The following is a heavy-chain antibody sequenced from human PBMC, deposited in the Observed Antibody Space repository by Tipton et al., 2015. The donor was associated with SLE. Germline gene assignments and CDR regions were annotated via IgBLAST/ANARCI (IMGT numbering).Heavy chain of an antibody. CDR3: ARENGGNYFGS. D-gene: IGHD2-15*01. CDR1: GGSISSPF. Sequence: TLSLTCIVSGGSISSPFWSWIRQPPGKGLEWIGYIYYTGSTNYNPSLKSRVTISLDTSKKYFSLKLSAMTAADTGVYYCARENGGNYFGSWGQGTLVTVSS. CDR2: IYYTGST. V-gene: IGHV4-59*11. J-gene: IGHJ4*02.